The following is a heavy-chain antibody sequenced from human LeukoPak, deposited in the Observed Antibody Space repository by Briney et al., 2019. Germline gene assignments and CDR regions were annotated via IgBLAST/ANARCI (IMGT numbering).Heavy chain of an antibody. CDR3: VKSPWYHGSGSYSGTIH. CDR2: VYSGGTT. J-gene: IGHJ4*02. V-gene: IGHV3-66*01. D-gene: IGHD3-10*01. CDR1: GFTVSTNY. Sequence: GGSLRLSCAASGFTVSTNYMSWVRQAPGKGLEWVSLVYSGGTTYHADSVKGRFTISRDDSKNTVYLQMNSLRAEDAAVYYCVKSPWYHGSGSYSGTIHWGQGTLVTVSS.